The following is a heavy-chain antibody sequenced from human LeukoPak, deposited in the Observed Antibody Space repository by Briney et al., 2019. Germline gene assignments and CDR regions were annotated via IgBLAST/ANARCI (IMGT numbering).Heavy chain of an antibody. V-gene: IGHV3-66*01. CDR3: ARDKGYNWFDP. Sequence: PGGSLRLSCAASGFTFSSYSMNWVRQAPGKGLEWVSVIYSGGSTYYADSVKGRFTISRDNSKNTLYLQMNSLRAEDTAVYYCARDKGYNWFDPWGQGTLVTVSS. CDR1: GFTFSSYS. CDR2: IYSGGST. J-gene: IGHJ5*02.